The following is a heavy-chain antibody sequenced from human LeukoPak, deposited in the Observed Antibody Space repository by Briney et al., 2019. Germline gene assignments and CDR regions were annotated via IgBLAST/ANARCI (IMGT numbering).Heavy chain of an antibody. V-gene: IGHV4-30-2*01. D-gene: IGHD4-11*01. CDR3: ARGRVPTVPFDY. CDR2: IYHSGST. Sequence: SETLSLTCTVSGGSISSGGYYWSWIRQPPGKGLEWIGYIYHSGSTYYNPSLKSRVTISVDRSKNQFSLKLSSVTAADTAVYYCARGRVPTVPFDYWGQGTLVTVSS. J-gene: IGHJ4*02. CDR1: GGSISSGGYY.